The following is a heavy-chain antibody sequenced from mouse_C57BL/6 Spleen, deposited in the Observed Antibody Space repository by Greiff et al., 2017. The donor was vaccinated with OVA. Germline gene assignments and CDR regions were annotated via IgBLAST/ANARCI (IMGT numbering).Heavy chain of an antibody. J-gene: IGHJ2*01. Sequence: EVQRVESEGGLVQPGSSMKLSCTASGFTFSDYYMAWVRQVPEKGLEWVANINYDGSSTYYLDSLKSRFIISRDNAKNILYLQMSSLKSEDTATYYCARDYDGGYFDYWGQGTTLTVSS. CDR1: GFTFSDYY. CDR2: INYDGSST. CDR3: ARDYDGGYFDY. D-gene: IGHD2-12*01. V-gene: IGHV5-16*01.